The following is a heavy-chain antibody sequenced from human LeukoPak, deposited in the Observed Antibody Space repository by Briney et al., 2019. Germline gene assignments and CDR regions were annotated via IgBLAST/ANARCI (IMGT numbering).Heavy chain of an antibody. CDR3: ARDQQYMMMTALFDY. Sequence: ASVKVSCKASGDTFSSYAISRVRQAPGQGLEWMGWMSPYNGNTNYAQKFQGRVTMTTETSTSTLYMELRSLRSDDTAFYYCARDQQYMMMTALFDYWGQGTLVTVSS. CDR1: GDTFSSYA. CDR2: MSPYNGNT. J-gene: IGHJ4*02. V-gene: IGHV1-18*01. D-gene: IGHD2-21*02.